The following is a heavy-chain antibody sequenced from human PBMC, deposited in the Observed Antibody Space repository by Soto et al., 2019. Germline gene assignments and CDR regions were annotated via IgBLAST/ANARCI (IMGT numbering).Heavy chain of an antibody. J-gene: IGHJ5*02. CDR2: IYYSERTSYNSGST. CDR1: GDSMTSSSYY. V-gene: IGHV4-39*01. CDR3: ARHTRNKFDP. Sequence: PSETLSLTCTVSGDSMTSSSYYWGWIRQPPGKGLEWIGSIYYSERTSYNSGSTYYSPSLKSRVTISGDTSKSQFSLKLSYVTAADTAVYYCARHTRNKFDPWGQGDLVTVSS.